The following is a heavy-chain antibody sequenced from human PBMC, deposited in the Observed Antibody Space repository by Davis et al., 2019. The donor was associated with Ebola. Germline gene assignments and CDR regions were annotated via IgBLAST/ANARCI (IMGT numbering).Heavy chain of an antibody. V-gene: IGHV3-48*04. CDR3: ARSKTYYDSSGYYYPWADY. D-gene: IGHD3-22*01. CDR2: ISSSGSSI. CDR1: GFSFDAYT. Sequence: PGGSLRLSCAASGFSFDAYTMNWVRQAPGKGLEWVSYISSSGSSIYYADSVKGRFTISRDNAKNSLYLQMNSLRAEDTAVYYCARSKTYYDSSGYYYPWADYWGQGTLVTVTS. J-gene: IGHJ4*02.